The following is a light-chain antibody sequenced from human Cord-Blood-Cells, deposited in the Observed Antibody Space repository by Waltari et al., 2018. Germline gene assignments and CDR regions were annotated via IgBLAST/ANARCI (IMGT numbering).Light chain of an antibody. J-gene: IGKJ2*01. CDR1: QSISSW. CDR2: DAS. CDR3: QQYNSYNT. Sequence: RVTITCRASQSISSWLAWYQQKPGKAPKLLIYDASSLESGVPSRFSGSGSGTEFTLTISSLQPDDFATYYCQQYNSYNTFGQGTKLEIK. V-gene: IGKV1-5*01.